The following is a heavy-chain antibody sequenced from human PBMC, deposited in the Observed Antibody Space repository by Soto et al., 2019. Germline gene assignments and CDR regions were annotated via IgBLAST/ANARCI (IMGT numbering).Heavy chain of an antibody. CDR3: ARDFNCTRRCIDVFDI. CDR1: GYTFTSYA. J-gene: IGHJ3*02. CDR2: INASIGTT. Sequence: ASVKVSCKASGYTFTSYAMHWVRQAPGQRLEWMGGINASIGTTNYAQKFQGRVTMTTDTSTSTAYMELRSLRSDDTAVYYCARDFNCTRRCIDVFDIWGQGTMVTVSS. D-gene: IGHD2-2*01. V-gene: IGHV1-3*01.